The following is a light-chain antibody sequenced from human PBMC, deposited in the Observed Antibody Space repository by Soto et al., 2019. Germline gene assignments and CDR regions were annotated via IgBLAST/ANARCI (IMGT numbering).Light chain of an antibody. CDR1: QSVSSS. J-gene: IGKJ1*01. Sequence: EIVLTQSPGTLSLSPGERATLSCRASQSVSSSLAWYQQKPGQAPRLLIYGASSRATGIPDRFSGSGSGPDFTLTISRLEHEDFAVYFWQHYGSSRTFGQGTKVEIK. CDR3: QHYGSSRT. V-gene: IGKV3-20*01. CDR2: GAS.